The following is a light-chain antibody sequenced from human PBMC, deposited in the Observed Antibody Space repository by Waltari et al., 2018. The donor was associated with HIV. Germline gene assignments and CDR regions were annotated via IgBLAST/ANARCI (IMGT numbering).Light chain of an antibody. CDR3: QQYFNFPRT. CDR2: GAS. CDR1: QGISNY. J-gene: IGKJ1*01. V-gene: IGKV1-8*01. Sequence: AIRMTQSPSSFSASVGDRVTITCRATQGISNYLAWYQQKPGKAPKILIYGASTLEKGVPSRFSGSGSGTDFTRTISCLQSEDFATYYCQQYFNFPRTFGPGTEVEV.